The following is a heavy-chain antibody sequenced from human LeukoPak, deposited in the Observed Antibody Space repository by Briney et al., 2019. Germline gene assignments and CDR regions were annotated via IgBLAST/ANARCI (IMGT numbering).Heavy chain of an antibody. D-gene: IGHD4-17*01. Sequence: ASVKVSCKASGYTFTSYDINWVRQATGQGLEWMGWMNPNSGNTGYAQKFQGRVTMTEDTSTDTAYMELSSLRSEDTAVYYCATGSNGEGGYWYFDLWGRGTLVTVSS. CDR1: GYTFTSYD. V-gene: IGHV1-8*01. J-gene: IGHJ2*01. CDR3: ATGSNGEGGYWYFDL. CDR2: MNPNSGNT.